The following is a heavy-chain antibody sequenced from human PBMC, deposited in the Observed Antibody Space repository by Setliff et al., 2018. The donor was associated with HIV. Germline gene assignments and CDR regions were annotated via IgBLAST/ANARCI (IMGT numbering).Heavy chain of an antibody. J-gene: IGHJ3*02. V-gene: IGHV1-46*01. CDR1: GYTFTQYY. D-gene: IGHD3-3*01. Sequence: GASVKVSCKASGYTFTQYYIHWVRQAPGQGLEWMGIINPSGGSTGYAQKFQGRVTVTSDTSTSTLHMELSSLRSDDTAVYYCARDLGSITLFGVVIQGAFDICGQGTMVTVSS. CDR2: INPSGGST. CDR3: ARDLGSITLFGVVIQGAFDI.